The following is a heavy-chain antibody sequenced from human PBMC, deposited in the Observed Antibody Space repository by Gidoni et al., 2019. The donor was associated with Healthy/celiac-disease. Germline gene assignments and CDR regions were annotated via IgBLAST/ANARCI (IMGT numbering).Heavy chain of an antibody. J-gene: IGHJ4*02. CDR3: ARTIITIFGVVIKAGGTFDY. CDR2: IKQDGSEK. V-gene: IGHV3-7*04. D-gene: IGHD3-3*01. Sequence: EVQLVESGGGLVRPGGSLRLSGAALGFPFGAFWMSWVRQAPGKGLEWVANIKQDGSEKYYVDSAKGRFTISRDNAKNSLYLQMNSLRAEDTAVYYCARTIITIFGVVIKAGGTFDYWGQGTLVTVSS. CDR1: GFPFGAFW.